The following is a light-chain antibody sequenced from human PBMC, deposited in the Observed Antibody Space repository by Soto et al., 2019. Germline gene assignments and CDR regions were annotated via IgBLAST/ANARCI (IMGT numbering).Light chain of an antibody. V-gene: IGKV4-1*01. CDR3: QQYYITPRT. CDR1: QSISYSSNNPNY. CDR2: WAS. Sequence: DIVMTQSPDSLAVSLGERATINCKSSQSISYSSNNPNYLAWYQQKPGQPPKLLIYWASTRESGGPDRFSGSASGTDFTLTISSLQAEDVAVYYCQQYYITPRTFGQGTKVDIK. J-gene: IGKJ1*01.